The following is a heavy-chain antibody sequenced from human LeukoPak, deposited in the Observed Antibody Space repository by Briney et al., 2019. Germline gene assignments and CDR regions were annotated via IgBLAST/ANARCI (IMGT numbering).Heavy chain of an antibody. CDR1: GYSFTKYW. Sequence: GESLKISCKSFGYSFTKYWIAWVRQTPGKGLEWMGIIYPGDSDTRYSPSFQGQVTISADKSISTAYLQWSSLKASDTAMYYCARRGLDYGGNSAYDYWGQGTLVTVSS. V-gene: IGHV5-51*01. CDR3: ARRGLDYGGNSAYDY. CDR2: IYPGDSDT. J-gene: IGHJ4*02. D-gene: IGHD4-23*01.